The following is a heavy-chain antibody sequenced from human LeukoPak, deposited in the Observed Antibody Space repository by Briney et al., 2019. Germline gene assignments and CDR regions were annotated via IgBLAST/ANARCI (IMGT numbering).Heavy chain of an antibody. D-gene: IGHD4-17*01. J-gene: IGHJ4*02. CDR3: ARGSFHGDYDFDY. CDR2: IYTSGST. V-gene: IGHV4-61*02. Sequence: SETLSLTCTVSGGSISSGSYYWSWIRQPAGKGLEWIGRIYTSGSTNYNPSLKSRVTISVDTSKNQFSLKPSSVTAADTAVYYCARGSFHGDYDFDYWGQGTLVTVSS. CDR1: GGSISSGSYY.